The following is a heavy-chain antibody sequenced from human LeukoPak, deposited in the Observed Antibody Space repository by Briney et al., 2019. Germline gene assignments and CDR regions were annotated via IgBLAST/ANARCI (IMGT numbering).Heavy chain of an antibody. CDR2: ISSGYDV. CDR1: GFSFSNYE. Sequence: GGSLRLSCVVSGFSFSNYEMNWVRRARGKGLEWVSYISSGYDVHYADSVKGRFTISRDNARYSLYLQMNSLRVDDTAVYYCARSLSGYITDSFFDQWGQGTLVTVSS. V-gene: IGHV3-48*03. CDR3: ARSLSGYITDSFFDQ. J-gene: IGHJ4*02. D-gene: IGHD5-12*01.